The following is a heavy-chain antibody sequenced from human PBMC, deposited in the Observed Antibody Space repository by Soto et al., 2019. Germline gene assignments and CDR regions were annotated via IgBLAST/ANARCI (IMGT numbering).Heavy chain of an antibody. Sequence: ASVKVSCKASGYTFTSYGISWVRQAPGQGLEWMGWISAYNGNTNYAQKLQGRVTMTTDTSTSTAYMELRSLRSDDTAVYYCARDTSYDFWSGRRGVFYYYGMDVWGQGTTVTVSS. CDR3: ARDTSYDFWSGRRGVFYYYGMDV. J-gene: IGHJ6*02. D-gene: IGHD3-3*01. CDR2: ISAYNGNT. V-gene: IGHV1-18*04. CDR1: GYTFTSYG.